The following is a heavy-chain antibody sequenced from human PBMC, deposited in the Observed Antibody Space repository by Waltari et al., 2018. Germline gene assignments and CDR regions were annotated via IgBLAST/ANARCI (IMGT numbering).Heavy chain of an antibody. CDR3: ARTGLVGYYPY. Sequence: QLQLQESGPGLVKPSETLSLTCTVSGDFITGSNYYWAWIRQSPGKGLEWIGSIYYSVTTYYNPSLKSRVTVSVDTSNNQFSLKLSYVTAADTAVYFCARTGLVGYYPYWGQGTLVTVSS. D-gene: IGHD3-22*01. J-gene: IGHJ4*02. V-gene: IGHV4-39*01. CDR2: IYYSVTT. CDR1: GDFITGSNYY.